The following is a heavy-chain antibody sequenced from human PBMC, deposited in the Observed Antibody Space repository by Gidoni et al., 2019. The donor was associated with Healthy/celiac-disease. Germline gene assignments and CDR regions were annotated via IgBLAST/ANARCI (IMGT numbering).Heavy chain of an antibody. V-gene: IGHV3-23*01. CDR1: GFTFSSYA. Sequence: EVQLLESGGGLVQPGGALRLSCAASGFTFSSYAMSWVRQAPGKGLEWVSAIRGSGGSTYYADSVKGRFTISRDNSKNTLYLQMNSLRAEDTAVYYCAKDSLWSYVPLDAFDIWGQGTMVTVSS. CDR3: AKDSLWSYVPLDAFDI. D-gene: IGHD1-26*01. J-gene: IGHJ3*02. CDR2: IRGSGGST.